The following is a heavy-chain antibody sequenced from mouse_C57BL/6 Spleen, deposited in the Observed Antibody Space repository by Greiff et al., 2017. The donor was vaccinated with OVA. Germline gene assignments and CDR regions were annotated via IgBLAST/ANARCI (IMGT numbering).Heavy chain of an antibody. CDR1: GYSFTSYY. D-gene: IGHD5-1-1*01. Sequence: QVQLKQSGPELVKPGASVKISCKASGYSFTSYYIHWVKQRPGQGLEWIGWIYPGSGNTKYNEKFKGKATLTADTSSSTAYMQLSSLTSEDSAVYYCARRDTLYYFDYWGQGTTLTVSA. CDR3: ARRDTLYYFDY. J-gene: IGHJ2*01. CDR2: IYPGSGNT. V-gene: IGHV1-66*01.